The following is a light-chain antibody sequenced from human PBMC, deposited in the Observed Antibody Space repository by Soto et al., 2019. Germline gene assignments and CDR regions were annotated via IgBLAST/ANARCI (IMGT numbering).Light chain of an antibody. Sequence: DIQMTQSPSSLSAFVGDRVTITCRASQGISTYLVWYQQRQGRAPKLLIYDASSLLSGVPSRFSGSGSGTDFTLTISSLQPEDFATYYCQQSYRTPYTFGQGTKLETK. CDR2: DAS. CDR3: QQSYRTPYT. J-gene: IGKJ2*01. V-gene: IGKV1-39*01. CDR1: QGISTY.